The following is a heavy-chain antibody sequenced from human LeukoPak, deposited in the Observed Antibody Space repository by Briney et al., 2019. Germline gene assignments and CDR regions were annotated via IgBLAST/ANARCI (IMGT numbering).Heavy chain of an antibody. Sequence: SVKVSCKAPGGTFSSYAISWVRQAPGQGLEWMGRIIPILGIANYAQKFQGRVTITADKSTSTAYMELSSLRSEDTAVYYCARVSEGGSGSYYLDYWGQGTLVTVSS. V-gene: IGHV1-69*04. J-gene: IGHJ4*02. CDR3: ARVSEGGSGSYYLDY. CDR2: IIPILGIA. D-gene: IGHD3-10*01. CDR1: GGTFSSYA.